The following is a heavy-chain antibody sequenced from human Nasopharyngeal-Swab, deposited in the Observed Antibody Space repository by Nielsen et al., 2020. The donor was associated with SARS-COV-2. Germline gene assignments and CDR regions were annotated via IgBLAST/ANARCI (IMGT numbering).Heavy chain of an antibody. CDR1: GFTFSSYG. CDR3: AKGVRGVISAFDI. J-gene: IGHJ3*02. V-gene: IGHV3-30*18. CDR2: ISYDGSNK. Sequence: GESLKISCAASGFTFSSYGMHWVRQAPGKGLEWVAVISYDGSNKYYADSVKGRFTISRDNSKNTLYLQMNSLRAEDTAVYYCAKGVRGVISAFDIWGQGTMVTVSS. D-gene: IGHD3-10*01.